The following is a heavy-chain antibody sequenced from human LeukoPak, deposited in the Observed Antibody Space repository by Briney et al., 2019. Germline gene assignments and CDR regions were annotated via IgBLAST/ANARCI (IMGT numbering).Heavy chain of an antibody. CDR1: GYTFTGYY. V-gene: IGHV1-2*02. D-gene: IGHD3-16*02. CDR2: INPNSGGT. CDR3: AREHYDYVWGSYRYYFDY. J-gene: IGHJ4*02. Sequence: ASVKVSCKASGYTFTGYYMHWVRQAPGQGLEWMGWINPNSGGTNYAQKFQGRVTMTRDTSISTAYMELSRLRSDDTAVYCCAREHYDYVWGSYRYYFDYWGQGTLVTVSS.